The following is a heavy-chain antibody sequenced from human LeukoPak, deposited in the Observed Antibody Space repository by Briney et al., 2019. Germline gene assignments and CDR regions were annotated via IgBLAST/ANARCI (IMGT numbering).Heavy chain of an antibody. Sequence: SDTLSLTCSVSGGSISSYYWSWIRQPAGKGLEWIGRIYTSGSTNYNASHKSRVTMSVDTSKNQFSLELSSVTAADTAVYYCARAIGGYSGYLYYYYYYMDVWGKGTTVTVSS. CDR2: IYTSGST. V-gene: IGHV4-4*07. J-gene: IGHJ6*03. CDR1: GGSISSYY. D-gene: IGHD5-12*01. CDR3: ARAIGGYSGYLYYYYYYMDV.